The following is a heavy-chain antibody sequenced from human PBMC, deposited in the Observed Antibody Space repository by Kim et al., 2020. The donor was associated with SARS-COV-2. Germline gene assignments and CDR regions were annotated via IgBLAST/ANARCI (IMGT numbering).Heavy chain of an antibody. J-gene: IGHJ6*01. Sequence: GGSLRLSCAASGFTFSSYGMNWVRQAPGKGLEWVSYISSGRTAIYYADSVKGRFTISRDDAKNLLSLQINNLRPEDTAVYYCARGRVLRSGSPHYYGMDV. CDR3: ARGRVLRSGSPHYYGMDV. CDR1: GFTFSSYG. D-gene: IGHD1-26*01. CDR2: ISSGRTAI. V-gene: IGHV3-48*01.